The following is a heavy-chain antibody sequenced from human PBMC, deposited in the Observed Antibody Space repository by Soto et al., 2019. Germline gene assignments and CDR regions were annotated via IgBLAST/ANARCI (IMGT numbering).Heavy chain of an antibody. CDR2: IYYSGST. CDR3: ARDYRPEDAFDI. J-gene: IGHJ3*02. CDR1: GGSISSGDYY. V-gene: IGHV4-30-4*01. Sequence: SETLSLTCTVSGGSISSGDYYWSWLRQPPGKGLEWIGYIYYSGSTYYNPSLKSRVTISVDTSKNQFSLKLSSVTAADTAVYYCARDYRPEDAFDIWGQGTMVTVSS.